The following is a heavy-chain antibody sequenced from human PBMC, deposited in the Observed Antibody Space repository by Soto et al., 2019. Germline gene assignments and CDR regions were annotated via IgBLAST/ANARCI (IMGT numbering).Heavy chain of an antibody. D-gene: IGHD3-22*01. V-gene: IGHV1-69*13. CDR2: IIPIFGTA. CDR1: GGTFSSYA. J-gene: IGHJ4*02. CDR3: ASYDSSGYWNY. Sequence: GPPVKVSCKASGGTFSSYAISWVRQAPGQGLEWMGGIIPIFGTANYAQKFQGRVTITADESTSTAYMELSSLRSEDTAVYYCASYDSSGYWNYWGQGTLVTVSS.